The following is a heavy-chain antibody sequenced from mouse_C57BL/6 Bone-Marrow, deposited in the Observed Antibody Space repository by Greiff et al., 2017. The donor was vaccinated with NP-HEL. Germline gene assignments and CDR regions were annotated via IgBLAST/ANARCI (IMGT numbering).Heavy chain of an antibody. V-gene: IGHV1-55*01. CDR2: IYPGSGST. CDR1: GYTFTSYW. CDR3: AREGDYVALDY. J-gene: IGHJ2*01. D-gene: IGHD2-4*01. Sequence: QVQLQHPGAELVKPGASVKMSCKASGYTFTSYWITWVKQRPGQGLEWIGDIYPGSGSTNYNEKFKSKATLTVDTSSSTAYMQLSSLTSEDSAVYYCAREGDYVALDYWGQGTTLTVSS.